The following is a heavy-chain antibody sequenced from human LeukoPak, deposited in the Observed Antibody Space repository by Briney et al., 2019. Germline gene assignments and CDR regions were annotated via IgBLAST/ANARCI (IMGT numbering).Heavy chain of an antibody. CDR1: GYTFTGYY. CDR3: ARAHLTVAVAGRSASKYYFDY. J-gene: IGHJ4*02. V-gene: IGHV1-2*02. CDR2: INPNSGGT. Sequence: ASVKVSCKASGYTFTGYYMHWLRQAPGQGLEWMGWINPNSGGTNYAQKFQGRVTMTRDTSISTAYMELSRLRSDDTAVYYCARAHLTVAVAGRSASKYYFDYWGQGTLVTVSS. D-gene: IGHD6-19*01.